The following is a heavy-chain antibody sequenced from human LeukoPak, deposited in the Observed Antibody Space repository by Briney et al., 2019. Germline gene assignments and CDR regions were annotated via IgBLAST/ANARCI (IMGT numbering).Heavy chain of an antibody. Sequence: PSETLSLTCTVSGGSISSYYWSWIRQPPGKGLEWIGYIYYGGSTSYNPSLKSRLTISVDTSKNQFSLKLNSVTAADTAVYYCARSNVVVPSITKGYYYYGMDVWGQGTTVTVSS. V-gene: IGHV4-59*08. CDR2: IYYGGST. D-gene: IGHD2-2*01. CDR1: GGSISSYY. J-gene: IGHJ6*02. CDR3: ARSNVVVPSITKGYYYYGMDV.